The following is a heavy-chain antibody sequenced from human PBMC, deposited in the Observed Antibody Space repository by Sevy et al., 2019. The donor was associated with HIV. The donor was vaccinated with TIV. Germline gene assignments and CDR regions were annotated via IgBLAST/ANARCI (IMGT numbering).Heavy chain of an antibody. CDR3: ARDQSGIAAAGIDFDY. J-gene: IGHJ4*02. CDR1: GFTFSSYA. Sequence: GGSLRLSCAASGFTFSSYAMHWVRQAPGKGLEWVAVISYDGSNKYYADSVKGRFTISRDNSKNTLYLQMNSLRAEDTAVYYWARDQSGIAAAGIDFDYWGQGTLVTVSS. CDR2: ISYDGSNK. V-gene: IGHV3-30-3*01. D-gene: IGHD6-13*01.